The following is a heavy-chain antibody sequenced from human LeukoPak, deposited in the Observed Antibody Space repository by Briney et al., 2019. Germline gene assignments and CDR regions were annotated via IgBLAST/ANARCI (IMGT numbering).Heavy chain of an antibody. CDR2: ISSSSGYI. D-gene: IGHD3-22*01. CDR1: GFTFGTYS. J-gene: IGHJ4*02. V-gene: IGHV3-21*01. Sequence: PGGSLRLSCAASGFTFGTYSMNWVRQAPGKGLEWVSSISSSSGYIYYADSVKGRFTISRDNAKNSLYLQMNSLRAEDTAVYYCARRYYGSATYRLPYDYWGQGTLVTVSS. CDR3: ARRYYGSATYRLPYDY.